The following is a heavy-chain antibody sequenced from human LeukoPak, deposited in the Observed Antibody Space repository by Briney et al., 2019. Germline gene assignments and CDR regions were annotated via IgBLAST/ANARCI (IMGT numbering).Heavy chain of an antibody. CDR1: GFTFRSHA. Sequence: GGSLRLSCVGSGFTFRSHAMSWVRQAPEKGLEFVSGIYENGGTTYYADSVKGRFSISRDNSKNTLYLQMDSLRGEDTAVYYCAKDFRIGYSAHFDYWGQGALATVSS. V-gene: IGHV3-23*01. CDR3: AKDFRIGYSAHFDY. J-gene: IGHJ4*02. D-gene: IGHD2-21*01. CDR2: IYENGGTT.